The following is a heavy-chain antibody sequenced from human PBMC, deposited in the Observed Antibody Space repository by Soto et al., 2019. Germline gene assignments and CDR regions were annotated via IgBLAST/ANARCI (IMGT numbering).Heavy chain of an antibody. CDR1: GGSISSYY. Sequence: SETLSLTCTVSGGSISSYYWSWIRQPPGKGLEWIGYIYYSGSTNYNPSLKSRVTISVDTSKNQFSLKLSSVTAADTAVYYCARLANYYDSSGYHNWFDPWGQGTLVTVSS. V-gene: IGHV4-59*08. J-gene: IGHJ5*02. CDR2: IYYSGST. CDR3: ARLANYYDSSGYHNWFDP. D-gene: IGHD3-22*01.